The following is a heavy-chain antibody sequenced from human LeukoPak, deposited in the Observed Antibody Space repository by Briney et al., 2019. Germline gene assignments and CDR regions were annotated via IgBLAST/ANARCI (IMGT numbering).Heavy chain of an antibody. V-gene: IGHV1-46*01. CDR1: GYTFTSYY. J-gene: IGHJ4*02. D-gene: IGHD1-14*01. CDR3: AAVGKTTHAFDY. Sequence: ASVKVSCKASGYTFTSYYMHWVRQAPGQGLEWMGIINPSGGSTSYAQKFQGRVTMTRDMSTSTAYMELSSLRSEDTAVYYCAAVGKTTHAFDYWGQGTLVTVSS. CDR2: INPSGGST.